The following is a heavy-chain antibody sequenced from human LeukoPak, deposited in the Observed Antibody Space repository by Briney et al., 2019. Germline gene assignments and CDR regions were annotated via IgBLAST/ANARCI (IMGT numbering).Heavy chain of an antibody. V-gene: IGHV1-69*05. CDR1: GGTFSSYA. J-gene: IGHJ3*02. CDR2: IIPIFGTA. D-gene: IGHD1-1*01. CDR3: ARDGTTGTTVAFDI. Sequence: ASVKVSCKASGGTFSSYAISWVRQAPRQGLEWMGGIIPIFGTANYAQKFQGRVTITTDESTSTAYMELSSLRSEDTAVYYCARDGTTGTTVAFDIWGQGTMVTVSS.